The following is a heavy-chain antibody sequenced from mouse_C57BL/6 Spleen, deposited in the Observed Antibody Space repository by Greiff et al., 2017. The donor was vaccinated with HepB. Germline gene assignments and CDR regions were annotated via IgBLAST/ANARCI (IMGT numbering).Heavy chain of an antibody. D-gene: IGHD3-2*02. Sequence: QVQLQQPGAELVKPGASVKLSCKASGYTFTSYWMQWVKQRPGQGLEWIGEIDPFDSYTNYNQKFKGKATLTVDTSTSTAYMQLSSLTSEDSAVYYCARDSSGSGAMDYWGQGTSVTVSS. J-gene: IGHJ4*01. CDR1: GYTFTSYW. CDR2: IDPFDSYT. CDR3: ARDSSGSGAMDY. V-gene: IGHV1-50*01.